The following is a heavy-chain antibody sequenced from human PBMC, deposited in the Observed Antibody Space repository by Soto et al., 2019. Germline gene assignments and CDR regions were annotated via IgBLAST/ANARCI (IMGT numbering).Heavy chain of an antibody. V-gene: IGHV1-18*01. J-gene: IGHJ4*01. Sequence: QVQLVQSGAEVKKPGASVKVSCKASGYTFTNYGINWVRQAPGQGLEWLGWVSAYNGERRYAQRVQARVIMTTATSTPTAYMELRSLRSDDTAVYYCSRGTSIPASGDYWGQGTLVTVSS. CDR3: SRGTSIPASGDY. CDR2: VSAYNGER. D-gene: IGHD6-6*01. CDR1: GYTFTNYG.